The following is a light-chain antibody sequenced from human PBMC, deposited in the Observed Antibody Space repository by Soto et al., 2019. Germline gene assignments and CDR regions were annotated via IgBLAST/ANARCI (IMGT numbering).Light chain of an antibody. V-gene: IGKV1-39*01. CDR2: AAS. CDR1: QSISIY. J-gene: IGKJ1*01. Sequence: DIKMTQSPSSLSASVGDRVTITCRASQSISIYLKWYQQKPGKAPKLLIYAASILQSGVPSRFSGSGSGTEFTLTISSLQPEDVAIYYCQQSYSTLTCTFGQGTKVEIK. CDR3: QQSYSTLTCT.